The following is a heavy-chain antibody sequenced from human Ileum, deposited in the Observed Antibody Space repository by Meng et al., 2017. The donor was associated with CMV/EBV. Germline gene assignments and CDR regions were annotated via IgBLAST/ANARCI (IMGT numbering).Heavy chain of an antibody. V-gene: IGHV3-48*04. CDR2: ISSSGSTI. CDR1: GFTFSSYW. CDR3: ARERSGQQLGLDY. Sequence: GGSLRLSCAASGFTFSSYWMSWVRQAPGKGLEWVSYISSSGSTIYYADSVKGRFTISRDNAKNSLYLQMNSLRAEDTAVYYCARERSGQQLGLDYWGQGTLVTVSS. J-gene: IGHJ4*02. D-gene: IGHD6-13*01.